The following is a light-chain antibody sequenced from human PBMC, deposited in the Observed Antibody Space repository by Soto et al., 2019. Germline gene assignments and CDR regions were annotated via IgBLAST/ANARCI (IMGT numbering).Light chain of an antibody. J-gene: IGKJ4*01. CDR3: QQYDNLPLT. CDR2: DAS. Sequence: DIQMTQSPSSLSASVGDRVTITCQASQDIKNYLNWYQQKSGKAPKLLIYDASDLETGVPSRFSGSGSGTDFTFTINSLQPEDIVTYYCQQYDNLPLTFGGGTMVDI. CDR1: QDIKNY. V-gene: IGKV1-33*01.